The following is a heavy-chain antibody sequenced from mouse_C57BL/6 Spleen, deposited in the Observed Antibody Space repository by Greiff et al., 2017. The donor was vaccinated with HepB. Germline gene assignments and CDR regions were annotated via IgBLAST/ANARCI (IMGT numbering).Heavy chain of an antibody. V-gene: IGHV1-5*01. Sequence: EVQLVESGTVLARPGASVKMSCKTSGYTFTSYWMHWVKQRPGQGLEWIGAIYPGNSDTSYNQKFKGKAKLTAVTSASTAYMELSSLTNEDSAVYYCTRGYGSSFPAWFAYWGQGTLVTVSA. CDR1: GYTFTSYW. CDR3: TRGYGSSFPAWFAY. D-gene: IGHD1-1*01. CDR2: IYPGNSDT. J-gene: IGHJ3*01.